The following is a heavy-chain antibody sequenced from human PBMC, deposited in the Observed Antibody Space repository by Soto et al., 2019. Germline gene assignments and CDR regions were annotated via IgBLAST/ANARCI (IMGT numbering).Heavy chain of an antibody. Sequence: QLVQSGGGVKEPGASVQVSCKASGYTFNNYGITWVRQAPGQGLEWLGWISVYNGNKNYAKKVQGRVSMTADTSTSTAHMELRSLQSDDTAVYFCARVAITLIRGLKVDFYSMDVWGQGTTVTVSS. V-gene: IGHV1-18*01. D-gene: IGHD3-10*01. CDR1: GYTFNNYG. CDR3: ARVAITLIRGLKVDFYSMDV. J-gene: IGHJ6*02. CDR2: ISVYNGNK.